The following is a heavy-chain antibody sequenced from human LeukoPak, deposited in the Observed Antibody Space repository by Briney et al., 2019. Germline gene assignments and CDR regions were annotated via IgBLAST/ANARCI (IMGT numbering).Heavy chain of an antibody. V-gene: IGHV4-39*01. CDR1: GGSISSSSYY. D-gene: IGHD6-13*01. CDR2: IYYSGST. J-gene: IGHJ4*02. Sequence: SETLSLTCTVSGGSISSSSYYWGWIRQPPGKGLDWIGSIYYSGSTYYNPSLKSRVTISVDTSKNQFSLKLSSVTAADTAVYYCARQRAASGIRNVDYWGQGTLVTVSS. CDR3: ARQRAASGIRNVDY.